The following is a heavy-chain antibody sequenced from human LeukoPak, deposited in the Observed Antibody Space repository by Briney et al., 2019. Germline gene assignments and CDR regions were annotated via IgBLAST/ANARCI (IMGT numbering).Heavy chain of an antibody. J-gene: IGHJ4*02. CDR2: TYPRDGST. CDR1: YTFTXYX. Sequence: YTFTXYXISWVRQAPGQGLEWMGMTYPRDGSTSYAQKFQGRVTVTRDTSTSTVHMELSGLRSEDTAVYYCARDQEGFDYWGQGTLVTVSS. CDR3: ARDQEGFDY. V-gene: IGHV1-46*01.